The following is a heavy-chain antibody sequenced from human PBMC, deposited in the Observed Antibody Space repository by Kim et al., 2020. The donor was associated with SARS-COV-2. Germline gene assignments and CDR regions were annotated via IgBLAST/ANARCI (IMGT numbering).Heavy chain of an antibody. V-gene: IGHV3-23*01. CDR3: AKRMTTITFFDS. Sequence: YADSVRGRFTIARDNSKNMLFLQMSGLRTEDTAIYYCAKRMTTITFFDSWGQGILVTVSS. J-gene: IGHJ5*01. D-gene: IGHD4-4*01.